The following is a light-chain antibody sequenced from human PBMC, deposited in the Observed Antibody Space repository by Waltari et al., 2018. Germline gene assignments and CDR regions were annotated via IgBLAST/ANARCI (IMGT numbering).Light chain of an antibody. CDR2: RNN. Sequence: QSVLTQPPSASGTPGQRVTISCSASSSDIGPKNVYWYQQLPGTAPKLLIYRNNQLPSGVPDRFSGSKSGTSASLAIGGLRSEDEAYYYCAAWDNSLSRVIFGGGTKLSVL. CDR1: SSDIGPKN. J-gene: IGLJ2*01. CDR3: AAWDNSLSRVI. V-gene: IGLV1-47*01.